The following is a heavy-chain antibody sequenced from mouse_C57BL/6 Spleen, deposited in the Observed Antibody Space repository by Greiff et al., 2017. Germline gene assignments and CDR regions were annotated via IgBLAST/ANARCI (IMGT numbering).Heavy chain of an antibody. CDR2: IWSGGST. CDR3: ASQDSSGYIYFDY. D-gene: IGHD3-2*02. V-gene: IGHV2-2*01. CDR1: GFSLTSYG. Sequence: QVQLKESGPGLVQPSQSLSITCTVSGFSLTSYGVHWVRQSPGKGLEWLGVIWSGGSTDYNAAFISRLSISKDNSKSQVFFKMNSLQADDTAIYYCASQDSSGYIYFDYWGQGTTRTVSS. J-gene: IGHJ2*01.